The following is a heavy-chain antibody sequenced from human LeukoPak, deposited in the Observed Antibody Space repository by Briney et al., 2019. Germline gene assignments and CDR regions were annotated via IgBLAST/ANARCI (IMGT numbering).Heavy chain of an antibody. V-gene: IGHV4-34*01. J-gene: IGHJ3*02. CDR1: GGSFSGYY. Sequence: PSETLSLTCAVYGGSFSGYYWSWIRQPPGKGLEWIGEINHSGSTNYNPSLKSRVTISVDTSKNQFSLKPSSVTAADTAVYYCARRSSSWGLVSFDIWGQGTMVTVSS. D-gene: IGHD6-13*01. CDR2: INHSGST. CDR3: ARRSSSWGLVSFDI.